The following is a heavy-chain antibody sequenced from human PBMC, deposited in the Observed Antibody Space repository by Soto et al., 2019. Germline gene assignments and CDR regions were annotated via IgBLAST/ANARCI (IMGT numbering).Heavy chain of an antibody. J-gene: IGHJ6*02. V-gene: IGHV1-3*01. CDR1: GYTFTSYA. CDR2: INAGNGNT. Sequence: ASVKVSCKASGYTFTSYAMHWVRQAPGQRLEWMGWINAGNGNTKYSQKFQGRVTITRDTSASTAYMELSSLRSEDTAVYYCARVPERLFYYGMDVWGQGTTVTVSS. D-gene: IGHD1-26*01. CDR3: ARVPERLFYYGMDV.